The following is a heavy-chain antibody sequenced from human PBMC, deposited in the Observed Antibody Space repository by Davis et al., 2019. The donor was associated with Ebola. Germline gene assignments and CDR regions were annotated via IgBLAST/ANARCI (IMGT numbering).Heavy chain of an antibody. Sequence: SGPTLVKPTPTLTLTCTFSGFSLSTSGMRVSWIRQPPGKALEWLARIDWDDDKRYSPSLKSRLTITKDTSKNQVVLTMTNMDPVDTATYYCARIDFGMDDWGQGTTVTVSS. CDR1: GFSLSTSGMR. J-gene: IGHJ6*02. CDR2: IDWDDDK. V-gene: IGHV2-70*04. D-gene: IGHD3/OR15-3a*01. CDR3: ARIDFGMDD.